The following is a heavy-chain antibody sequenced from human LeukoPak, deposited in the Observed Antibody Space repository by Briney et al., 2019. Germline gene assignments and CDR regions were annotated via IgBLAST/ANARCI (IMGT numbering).Heavy chain of an antibody. CDR2: IYYSGRT. Sequence: PSETLSLTCTVSGGSISSYYWSWIRQPPGKGLEWFGYIYYSGRTNYNPFLRSRVTISVTTSNNQFSLKLSPVTAADTAVYYSARGASDPNAFDIWGQGTMVTVSS. V-gene: IGHV4-59*01. D-gene: IGHD3-10*01. CDR1: GGSISSYY. J-gene: IGHJ3*02. CDR3: ARGASDPNAFDI.